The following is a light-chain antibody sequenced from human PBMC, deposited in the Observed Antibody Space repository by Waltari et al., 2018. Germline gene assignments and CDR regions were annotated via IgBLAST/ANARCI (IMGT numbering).Light chain of an antibody. J-gene: IGLJ2*01. Sequence: SYELTPPPSVSVSPGQTAKNPSPGDTLPKQYAYWYQQKPGQAPGVVIFQDRQRPSGIPERFSGSSSGTTATLTISGVQAEDEADYHCQSADSTNTYVIFGGGTKLTVL. CDR1: TLPKQY. CDR3: QSADSTNTYVI. CDR2: QDR. V-gene: IGLV3-25*03.